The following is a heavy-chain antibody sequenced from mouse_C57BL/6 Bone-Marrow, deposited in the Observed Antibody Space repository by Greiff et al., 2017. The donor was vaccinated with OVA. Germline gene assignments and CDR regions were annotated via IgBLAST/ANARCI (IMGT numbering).Heavy chain of an antibody. CDR3: ATLGRYYFDY. CDR2: INPGSGGT. D-gene: IGHD4-1*01. J-gene: IGHJ2*01. Sequence: VQLQQSGAELVRPGTSVKVSCKASGYAFTNYLIEWVKQRPGQGLEWIGVINPGSGGTNYNEKFKGKATLTADKSSSTAYMQLSSLTSEDSAVYFCATLGRYYFDYWGQGTTLTVSS. CDR1: GYAFTNYL. V-gene: IGHV1-54*01.